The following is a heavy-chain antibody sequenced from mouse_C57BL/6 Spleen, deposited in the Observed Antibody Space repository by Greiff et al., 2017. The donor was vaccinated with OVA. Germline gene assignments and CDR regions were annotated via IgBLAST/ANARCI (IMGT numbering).Heavy chain of an antibody. CDR2: INYDGSST. V-gene: IGHV5-16*01. Sequence: EVMLVESEGGLVQPGSSMKLSCTASGFTFSDYYMAWVRQVPEKGLEWVANINYDGSSTYYLDSLKSRFIISRDNAKNILYLQMSSLKSEDTATYYCARDKEATMVTTWYFDVWGTGTTVTVSS. CDR3: ARDKEATMVTTWYFDV. CDR1: GFTFSDYY. D-gene: IGHD2-1*01. J-gene: IGHJ1*03.